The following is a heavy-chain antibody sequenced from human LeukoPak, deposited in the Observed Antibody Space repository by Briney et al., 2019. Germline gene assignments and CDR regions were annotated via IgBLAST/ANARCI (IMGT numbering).Heavy chain of an antibody. Sequence: ASVKVSCKVSGYTLTELSMHWVRQAPGKGLEWMGGFDPEDGETIYAQKLQGRVTMTTDTSTSTAYMELRSLRSDDTAVYYSARDRVIGSSRGWFDPWGQGTLVTVSS. CDR1: GYTLTELS. CDR2: FDPEDGET. D-gene: IGHD1-26*01. J-gene: IGHJ5*02. V-gene: IGHV1-24*01. CDR3: ARDRVIGSSRGWFDP.